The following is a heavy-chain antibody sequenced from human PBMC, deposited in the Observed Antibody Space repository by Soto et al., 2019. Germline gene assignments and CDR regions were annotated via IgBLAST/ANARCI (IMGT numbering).Heavy chain of an antibody. V-gene: IGHV3-23*01. J-gene: IGHJ4*02. CDR3: AKDQGTTVTFDY. Sequence: GGSLRLSCAASGFTFSSYAMNWVRQAPGKGLEWVSVVSGSGSSTYYAESVKGRFTTSRDSSKNTVYPQMNSLRVEDTAVYFCAKDQGTTVTFDYWGQGALVTVS. CDR2: VSGSGSST. D-gene: IGHD4-17*01. CDR1: GFTFSSYA.